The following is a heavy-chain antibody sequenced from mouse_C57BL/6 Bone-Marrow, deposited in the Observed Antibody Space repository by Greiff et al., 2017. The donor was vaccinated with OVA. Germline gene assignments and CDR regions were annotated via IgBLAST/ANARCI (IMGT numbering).Heavy chain of an antibody. D-gene: IGHD1-1*01. J-gene: IGHJ1*03. CDR1: GYTFTSYW. CDR3: ARAFITTDDWYFDV. Sequence: VKLVESGAELARPGASVKLSCKASGYTFTSYWMQWVKQRPGQGLEWIGEIDPSDSYTNYNQKFKGKATLTVDTSSSTAYMQLSSLTSEDSAVYYCARAFITTDDWYFDVWGTGTTVTVSS. CDR2: IDPSDSYT. V-gene: IGHV1-50*01.